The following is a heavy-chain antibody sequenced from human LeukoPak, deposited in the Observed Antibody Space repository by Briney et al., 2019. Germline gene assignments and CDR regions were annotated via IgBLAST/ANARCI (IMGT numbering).Heavy chain of an antibody. CDR3: ARVDYYGSGSYPPYGMDV. J-gene: IGHJ6*02. CDR2: INPNSGGT. V-gene: IGHV1-2*02. Sequence: GASVKVSCKASGYTFTGYYMHWVRQAPGQGLEWMGWINPNSGGTNYAQKFQGRVTMTRDTSISTAYMELSRLRSDDTAVYYCARVDYYGSGSYPPYGMDVWGQGTTVTVSS. D-gene: IGHD3-10*01. CDR1: GYTFTGYY.